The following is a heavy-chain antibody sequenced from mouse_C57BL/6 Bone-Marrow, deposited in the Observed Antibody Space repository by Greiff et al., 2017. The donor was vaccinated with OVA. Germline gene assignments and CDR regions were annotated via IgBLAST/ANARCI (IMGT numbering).Heavy chain of an antibody. CDR1: GYAFTNYL. CDR3: ACVAY. J-gene: IGHJ3*01. CDR2: INPGSGGT. Sequence: QVQLQQSGAELVRPGTSVKVSCKASGYAFTNYLIEWVKQRPGQGLEWIGVINPGSGGTNYNEKFKGKATLTADKSSSTAYMQLSTLASDVSAVYFCACVAYWGQGTLVTVSA. V-gene: IGHV1-54*01.